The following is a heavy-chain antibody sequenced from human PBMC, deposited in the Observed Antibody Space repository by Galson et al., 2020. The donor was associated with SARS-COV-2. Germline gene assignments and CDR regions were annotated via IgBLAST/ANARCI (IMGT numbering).Heavy chain of an antibody. CDR1: SNARMG. CDR3: ARTNVNSYGYYYYYGMDV. J-gene: IGHJ6*02. CDR2: IFSNDKK. V-gene: IGHV2-26*01. Sequence: SNARMGVSWIRQPPGKALEWLAHIFSNDKKSYITSLKSRLTISKDTSKSQVVLTMTNLDPVDTATYYCARTNVNSYGYYYYYGMDVWGQGTTVTVSS. D-gene: IGHD5-18*01.